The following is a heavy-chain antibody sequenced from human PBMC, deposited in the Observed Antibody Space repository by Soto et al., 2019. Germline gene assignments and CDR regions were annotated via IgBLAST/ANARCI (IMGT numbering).Heavy chain of an antibody. D-gene: IGHD3-10*01. Sequence: EVQLVESGGALVQPGGSLRLSCAASGFTFSTYNMKWVRQAPGKGLEWISYISTSSSTIYYADSVKGRFTISRDNADNSLYLQINSLRDEDTAMYYCSRGRYYYAGSYLVDYGGQGTLVTVSS. CDR1: GFTFSTYN. V-gene: IGHV3-48*02. CDR3: SRGRYYYAGSYLVDY. CDR2: ISTSSSTI. J-gene: IGHJ4*02.